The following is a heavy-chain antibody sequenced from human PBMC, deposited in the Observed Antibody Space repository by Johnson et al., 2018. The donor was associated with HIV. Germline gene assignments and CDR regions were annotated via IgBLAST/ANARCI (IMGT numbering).Heavy chain of an antibody. V-gene: IGHV3-7*05. CDR2: IKQDGSEK. D-gene: IGHD1-26*01. CDR1: GFTFSSYA. CDR3: ARDPYSGSYSAFDI. J-gene: IGHJ3*02. Sequence: VQLVESGGGLVQPGGSLRLSCAASGFTFSSYAMHWVRQAPGKGLEWVANIKQDGSEKYYVDSVKGRFTISRDNAKNSLYLQMNSLRAEDTAVYYFARDPYSGSYSAFDIWGQGTMVTVSS.